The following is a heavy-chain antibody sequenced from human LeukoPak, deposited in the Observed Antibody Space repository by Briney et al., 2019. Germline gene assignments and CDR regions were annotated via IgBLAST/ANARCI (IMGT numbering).Heavy chain of an antibody. CDR2: INSDGSGT. D-gene: IGHD6-19*01. CDR3: AREQWPSSGPDY. V-gene: IGHV3-74*01. Sequence: GGSLRLSCAASGFTFSSYWMHWVRQAPGKGLVWVSRINSDGSGTSYADSVKGRFTISRDNAKNTLYLQMNSLRAEDAAVYYCAREQWPSSGPDYWGQGTLVTVSS. CDR1: GFTFSSYW. J-gene: IGHJ4*02.